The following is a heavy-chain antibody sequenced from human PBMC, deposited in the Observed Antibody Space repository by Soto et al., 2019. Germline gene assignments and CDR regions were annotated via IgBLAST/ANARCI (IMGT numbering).Heavy chain of an antibody. Sequence: QVQLEESGPGLVKPSGTLSLTCAVSGGSISTDNWWSWVRQPPGKGLEWVGEIYHTGNTNYNPSLKSRLTRSIDKSKDQFSLDVTFVTAADTAVYYCARGGRWLLDYWGQGALVTVSS. D-gene: IGHD6-19*01. CDR3: ARGGRWLLDY. V-gene: IGHV4-4*02. J-gene: IGHJ4*02. CDR2: IYHTGNT. CDR1: GGSISTDNW.